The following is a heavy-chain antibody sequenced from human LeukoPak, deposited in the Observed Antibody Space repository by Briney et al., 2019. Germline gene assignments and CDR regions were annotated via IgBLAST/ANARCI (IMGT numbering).Heavy chain of an antibody. CDR3: ASNTGTVFDY. Sequence: SETLSLTCTVSGGSISSYYWSWIRQPPGKGLEWIGYIYYSGSTNYNPSLKSRVTISLDTSKNQLSLKLRSVTAADTAVYYCASNTGTVFDYWGQGALVTVSS. J-gene: IGHJ4*02. D-gene: IGHD7-27*01. V-gene: IGHV4-59*01. CDR2: IYYSGST. CDR1: GGSISSYY.